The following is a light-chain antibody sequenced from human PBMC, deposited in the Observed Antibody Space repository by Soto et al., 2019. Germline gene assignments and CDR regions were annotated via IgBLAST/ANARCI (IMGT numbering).Light chain of an antibody. CDR1: QSVSTR. Sequence: DIQMTQSPSSLSASVGDRVTIICRASQSVSTRLAWYQQKPGKAPKVLIYDASSWAGGVPSRFTGSGSGTEFTLTINSLQPDDFVTYYCQQYSVYWTFGQGTKVDIK. J-gene: IGKJ1*01. V-gene: IGKV1-5*02. CDR3: QQYSVYWT. CDR2: DAS.